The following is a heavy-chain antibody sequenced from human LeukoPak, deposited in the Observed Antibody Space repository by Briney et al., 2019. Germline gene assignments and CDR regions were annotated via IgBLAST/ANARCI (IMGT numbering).Heavy chain of an antibody. Sequence: SETLSLTCAVYGGPFSGYYWSWIRQPPGKGLEWIGEINHSGSTNYNPSLKSRVTISVDTSKNQFSLKLSSVTAADTAVYYCARGFTELPSYYYYMDISGKGTTVTVSS. CDR2: INHSGST. CDR1: GGPFSGYY. D-gene: IGHD1-26*01. J-gene: IGHJ6*03. CDR3: ARGFTELPSYYYYMDI. V-gene: IGHV4-34*01.